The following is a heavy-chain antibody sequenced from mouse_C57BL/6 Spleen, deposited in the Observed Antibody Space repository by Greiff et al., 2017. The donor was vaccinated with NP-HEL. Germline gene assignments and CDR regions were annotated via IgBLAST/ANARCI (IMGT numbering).Heavy chain of an antibody. J-gene: IGHJ3*01. CDR2: IDPSDSYT. CDR3: ARGGYGSRALAY. CDR1: GYTFTSYW. Sequence: QVQLQQPGAELVMPGASVKLSCKASGYTFTSYWMHWVKQRPGQGLEWIGEIDPSDSYTNYNQKFKGKSTLTVDKSSSTAYMQLSSLTSEDSAVYYCARGGYGSRALAYWGQGTLVTVSA. D-gene: IGHD1-1*01. V-gene: IGHV1-69*01.